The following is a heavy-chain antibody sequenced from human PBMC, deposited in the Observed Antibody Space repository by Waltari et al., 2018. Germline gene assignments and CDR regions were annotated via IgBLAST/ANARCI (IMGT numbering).Heavy chain of an antibody. CDR2: IKQDGSEK. D-gene: IGHD3-22*01. CDR3: ARDKNYGPYDSTFGWFDP. J-gene: IGHJ5*02. CDR1: GFTFSSYW. V-gene: IGHV3-7*01. Sequence: EVQLVESGGGLVQPGGSLRLSCAASGFTFSSYWMSWVRQAPGKGLEGVANIKQDGSEKSYVDSVKGRFTISRDNAKNSLYLQMNSLRAEDTAVYYCARDKNYGPYDSTFGWFDPWGQGTLVTVSS.